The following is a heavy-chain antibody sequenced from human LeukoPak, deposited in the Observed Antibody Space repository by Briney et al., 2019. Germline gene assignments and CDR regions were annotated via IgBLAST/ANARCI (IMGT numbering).Heavy chain of an antibody. J-gene: IGHJ4*02. D-gene: IGHD3-22*01. CDR2: INSRSSTI. Sequence: GGSLRLSCAASGFTFSTHDVNWVRQAPGKGLEWVSFINSRSSTIYYADSVKGRFTISRDNAKNSLYLQMNSLRAEDTAVYYCARGLESITMIVVDPYYFDYWGQGTLVTVSS. CDR3: ARGLESITMIVVDPYYFDY. CDR1: GFTFSTHD. V-gene: IGHV3-48*04.